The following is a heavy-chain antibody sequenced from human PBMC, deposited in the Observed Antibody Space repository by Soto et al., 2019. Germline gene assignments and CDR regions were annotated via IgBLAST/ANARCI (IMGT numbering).Heavy chain of an antibody. CDR3: ARDKDRQQLGGNYYYILDV. V-gene: IGHV1-69*12. D-gene: IGHD3-3*02. CDR2: IMPVFATP. J-gene: IGHJ6*02. Sequence: VQLVQAGAEVKKPGFSVKVSCKASGGTFGTSAISWVRQAPGQGLEWVGGIMPVFATPDYAQKFQGRVTITADESTTTAYLELTSLRTDDTAVYYCARDKDRQQLGGNYYYILDVWGQGTAITVSS. CDR1: GGTFGTSA.